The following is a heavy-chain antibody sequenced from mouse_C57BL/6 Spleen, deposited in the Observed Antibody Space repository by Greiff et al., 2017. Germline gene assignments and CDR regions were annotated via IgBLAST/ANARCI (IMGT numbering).Heavy chain of an antibody. Sequence: VQLKESGGGLVQPGGSLSLSCAASGFTFTDYYMSWVRQPPGKALEWLGFIRNKANGYTTEYSASVKGRFTISRDNSQSILYLQMNALRAEDSATYYCARLRPYFDYWGQGTTLTVSS. V-gene: IGHV7-3*01. CDR1: GFTFTDYY. D-gene: IGHD1-2*01. CDR2: IRNKANGYTT. CDR3: ARLRPYFDY. J-gene: IGHJ2*01.